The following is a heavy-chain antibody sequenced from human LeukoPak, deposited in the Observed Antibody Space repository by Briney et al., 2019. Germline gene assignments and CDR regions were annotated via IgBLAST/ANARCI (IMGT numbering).Heavy chain of an antibody. V-gene: IGHV3-48*04. J-gene: IGHJ4*02. CDR2: ISSSSPTI. CDR1: GFTFSSYS. Sequence: GGSLRLSCAASGFTFSSYSMNWVRQAPGKGLEWVAYISSSSPTIYYADSVKGRFTISRDNAKNSLYLQMNSLRAEDTAVYYCARDLYWGQGTLVTVSS. CDR3: ARDLY.